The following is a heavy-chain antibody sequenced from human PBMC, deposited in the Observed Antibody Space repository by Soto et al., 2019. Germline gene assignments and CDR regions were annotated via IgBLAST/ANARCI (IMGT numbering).Heavy chain of an antibody. V-gene: IGHV1-18*01. CDR3: ARADYYHSSGYYWFCHFDY. Sequence: ASVKVSCKASGYTFTSYGISWVRQAPGQGLEWMGWISAYNGNTNYAQKLQGRVTMTTDTSTSTAYMELRSLRSDDTAVYYCARADYYHSSGYYWFCHFDYWGQGTLVTVYS. CDR1: GYTFTSYG. CDR2: ISAYNGNT. D-gene: IGHD3-22*01. J-gene: IGHJ4*02.